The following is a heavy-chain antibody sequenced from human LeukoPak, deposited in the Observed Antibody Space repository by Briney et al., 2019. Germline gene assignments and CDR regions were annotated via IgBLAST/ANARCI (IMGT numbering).Heavy chain of an antibody. CDR2: ISSSSSTI. Sequence: GGSLRLSCAASGFTFSSYSMNWVRQAPGKGLEWVSYISSSSSTIYYADSVKGRFTISRDNSKNTLYLQMHSLRVEDTAVYSCARDIEPTAVTGATADYWGQGTQVTVSS. D-gene: IGHD6-19*01. J-gene: IGHJ4*02. V-gene: IGHV3-48*01. CDR3: ARDIEPTAVTGATADY. CDR1: GFTFSSYS.